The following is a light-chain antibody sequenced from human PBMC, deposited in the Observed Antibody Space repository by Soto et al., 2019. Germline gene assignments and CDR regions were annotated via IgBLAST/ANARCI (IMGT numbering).Light chain of an antibody. CDR2: DAS. Sequence: IQMTQSPSTLPASVGDRVTITCRASQSISSCLAWYQQKPGTDPKLLIYDASRVENEVPSRFSGSGSGTEFTITINSLQPDDCATYYSQQDNNYWTVWQGTKVVSK. CDR1: QSISSC. J-gene: IGKJ1*01. V-gene: IGKV1-5*01. CDR3: QQDNNYWT.